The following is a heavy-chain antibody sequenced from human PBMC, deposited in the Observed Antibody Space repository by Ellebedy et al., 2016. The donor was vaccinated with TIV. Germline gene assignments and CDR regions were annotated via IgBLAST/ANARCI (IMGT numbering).Heavy chain of an antibody. D-gene: IGHD3-10*01. V-gene: IGHV2-70*04. CDR3: GRGVWGGIDY. J-gene: IGHJ4*02. Sequence: SGPTLMKPTQTLTLPXSFSXXSLRPXPMRVXWIRQPPGKSLEWLARIDWDDDKFYSTSLKTRLTISKDTSKNQVVLTMTNMDPVDTATPASGRGVWGGIDYWGQGTLVTVSS. CDR2: IDWDDDK. CDR1: XXSLRPXPMR.